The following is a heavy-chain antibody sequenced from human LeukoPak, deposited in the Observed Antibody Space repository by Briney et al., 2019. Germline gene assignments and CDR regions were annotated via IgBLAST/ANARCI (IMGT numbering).Heavy chain of an antibody. J-gene: IGHJ3*02. Sequence: SVKVSCKASGGTFSSYAINWVRQAPGQGLEWMGRIIPILGIANYAQKFQGRVTTTADKSTSTAYMELSSLRSEDTAVYYCARGVTMVRPRGAFDIWGQGTMVTVSS. D-gene: IGHD3-10*01. V-gene: IGHV1-69*04. CDR2: IIPILGIA. CDR3: ARGVTMVRPRGAFDI. CDR1: GGTFSSYA.